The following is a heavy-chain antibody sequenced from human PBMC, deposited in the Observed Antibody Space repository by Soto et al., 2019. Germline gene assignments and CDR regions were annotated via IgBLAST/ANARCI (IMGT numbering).Heavy chain of an antibody. J-gene: IGHJ6*02. V-gene: IGHV1-18*01. Sequence: QGQLVQSGGEVKKSGASVKVSCKASGYTFSRYGISWVRQAPGQGLEWMGWISGYNGDTNYAQKFQGRVTMTIDTSTTTADMELRSLTSDDPAVYYCAKNGQPPYYYYGLDVWGQGTTVTVSS. CDR1: GYTFSRYG. CDR2: ISGYNGDT. D-gene: IGHD2-8*01. CDR3: AKNGQPPYYYYGLDV.